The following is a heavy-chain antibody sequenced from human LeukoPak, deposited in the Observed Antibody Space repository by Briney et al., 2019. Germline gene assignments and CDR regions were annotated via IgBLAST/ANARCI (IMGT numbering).Heavy chain of an antibody. V-gene: IGHV4-30-4*08. CDR2: IYYSGST. CDR3: ARGDDWFDP. CDR1: GFTFSSYA. Sequence: LRLSCAASGFTFSSYAMSWVRQPPGKGLEWIGYIYYSGSTYYNPSLKSRVTISVDTSKNQFSLKLSSVTAADTAVYYCARGDDWFDPWGQGTLVTVSS. J-gene: IGHJ5*02.